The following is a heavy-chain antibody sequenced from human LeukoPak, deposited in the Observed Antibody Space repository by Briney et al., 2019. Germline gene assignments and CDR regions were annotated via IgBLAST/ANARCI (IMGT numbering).Heavy chain of an antibody. Sequence: GASVKASCKASGYTFTTYGITWVRQAPGQGLEWMGWINPNSGGTNYAQKFQGRVTMTRDTSISTAYMELSRLRSEDTAVYYCARGVNYVGNWGQGTLVTVSS. CDR2: INPNSGGT. V-gene: IGHV1-2*02. CDR3: ARGVNYVGN. J-gene: IGHJ4*02. D-gene: IGHD3-16*01. CDR1: GYTFTTYG.